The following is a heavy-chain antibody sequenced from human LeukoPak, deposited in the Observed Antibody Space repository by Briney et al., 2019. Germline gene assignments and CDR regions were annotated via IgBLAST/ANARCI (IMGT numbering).Heavy chain of an antibody. Sequence: FDTANYAQKFQGRVTITTDESTSTAYMEVSSLRSEDTAVYYCARTSPRYGSGTYYMYFDYWGQGTLVTVSS. J-gene: IGHJ4*02. CDR2: FDTA. D-gene: IGHD3-10*01. CDR3: ARTSPRYGSGTYYMYFDY. V-gene: IGHV1-69*05.